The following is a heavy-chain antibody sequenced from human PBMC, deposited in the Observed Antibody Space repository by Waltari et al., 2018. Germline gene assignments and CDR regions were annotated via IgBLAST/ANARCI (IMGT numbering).Heavy chain of an antibody. CDR2: IYTSGST. Sequence: QVQLQESGPGLVKPSQTLSLTCTVSGGSISSGSYYWSWIRQPAGKGLEWIGRIYTSGSTNYTPPLKRRVTISVDTSKNQFSLKLSSVTAADTAVYYCARGYCSGGSCYSGAYDYWGQGTLVTVSS. V-gene: IGHV4-61*02. D-gene: IGHD2-15*01. CDR1: GGSISSGSYY. CDR3: ARGYCSGGSCYSGAYDY. J-gene: IGHJ4*02.